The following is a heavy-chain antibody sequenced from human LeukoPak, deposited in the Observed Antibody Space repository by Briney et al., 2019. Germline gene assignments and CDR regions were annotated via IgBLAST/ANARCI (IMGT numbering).Heavy chain of an antibody. D-gene: IGHD5-12*01. CDR1: GFTFSSYA. J-gene: IGHJ4*02. CDR3: ARVVGYSGYDLDY. CDR2: IRYDGSNK. V-gene: IGHV3-33*08. Sequence: GGSLRLSCAASGFTFSSYAMSWVRQAPGKGLEWVAVIRYDGSNKYYADSVKGRFTISRDNSKNTLYLQMNSLRAEDTAVYYCARVVGYSGYDLDYWGQGTLVTVSS.